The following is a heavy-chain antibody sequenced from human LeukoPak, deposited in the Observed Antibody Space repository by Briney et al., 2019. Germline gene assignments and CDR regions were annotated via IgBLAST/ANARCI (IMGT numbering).Heavy chain of an antibody. Sequence: PSETLSLTCTVSGGSISSYYWSWIRQPPGKGLEWIGYIYYSGSTNYNPSLKSRVTILVDTSKNQSSLKLSSVTAADTAVYYCARVPTGLYYYYYMDVWGKGTTVTVSS. D-gene: IGHD4-17*01. J-gene: IGHJ6*03. CDR2: IYYSGST. CDR3: ARVPTGLYYYYYMDV. V-gene: IGHV4-59*01. CDR1: GGSISSYY.